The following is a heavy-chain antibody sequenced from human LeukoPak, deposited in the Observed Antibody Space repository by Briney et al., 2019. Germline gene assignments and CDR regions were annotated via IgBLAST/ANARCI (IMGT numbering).Heavy chain of an antibody. CDR1: GDSFSSANYF. Sequence: SQTLSLTCTVSGDSFSSANYFWSWIRQHPGKGLEWIGYISYSGSAYYNPSLQSRVTLSVDTSMNQFSLKLNSLTAADTAVYYCARRYRDGMDVWGQGTTVTVSS. CDR2: ISYSGSA. CDR3: ARRYRDGMDV. D-gene: IGHD3-9*01. V-gene: IGHV4-31*03. J-gene: IGHJ6*02.